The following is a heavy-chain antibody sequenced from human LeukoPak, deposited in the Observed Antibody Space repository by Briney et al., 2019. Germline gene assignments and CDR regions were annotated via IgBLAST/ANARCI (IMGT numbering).Heavy chain of an antibody. CDR2: INHSGST. CDR3: ASQYGSGHYHFDY. V-gene: IGHV4-34*01. CDR1: GGSFSGYY. D-gene: IGHD3-10*01. Sequence: SETLSLNCAVYGGSFSGYYWSWIRQPPGKGLEWIGEINHSGSTNYNPSLKSRVTILVDKSKNQFSLKLSSVTAADTAVYFCASQYGSGHYHFDYWGQGTLVFVSP. J-gene: IGHJ4*02.